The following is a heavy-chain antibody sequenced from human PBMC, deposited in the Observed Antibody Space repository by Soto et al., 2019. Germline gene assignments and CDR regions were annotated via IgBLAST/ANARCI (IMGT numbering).Heavy chain of an antibody. CDR1: GFTFSSYA. J-gene: IGHJ6*01. V-gene: IGHV3-64D*08. CDR2: ISSNGGST. CDR3: VKFANYGYYCYGMDV. D-gene: IGHD4-17*01. Sequence: PGGSLRLSCSASGFTFSSYAMHWVRQAPGKGLEYVSAISSNGGSTYYADSVKGRFTISRDNSKNTLYLQMSSLRAEDTAVYYCVKFANYGYYCYGMDVWGQGTTVTVSS.